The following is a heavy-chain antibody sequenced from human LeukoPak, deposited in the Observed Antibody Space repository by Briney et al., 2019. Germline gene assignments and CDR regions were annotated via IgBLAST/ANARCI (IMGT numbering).Heavy chain of an antibody. D-gene: IGHD2-2*01. V-gene: IGHV1-69*04. CDR1: GGTFSSYA. J-gene: IGHJ6*02. CDR2: IIPIFGIA. Sequence: SVKVSCKASGGTFSSYAISWVRQAPGQGLEWMGRIIPIFGIANYAQKFQGRVTITADKSTSTAYMELSSLRSEDTAVYYCAREEYQLLLGLYYGMDVWDQGTTVTVSS. CDR3: AREEYQLLLGLYYGMDV.